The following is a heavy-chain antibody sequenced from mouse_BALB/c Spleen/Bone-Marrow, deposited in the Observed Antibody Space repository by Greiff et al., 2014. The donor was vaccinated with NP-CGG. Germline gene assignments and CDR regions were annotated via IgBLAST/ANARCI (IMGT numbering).Heavy chain of an antibody. J-gene: IGHJ2*01. Sequence: EVHLVESGGGLVKPGGSLKLSCAASGFTFSSYTMSWVRQTPEKRLEWVATISSGGSYTYYPDSVKGRFTISRDNAKNTLYLQMSSLKSEDTAMYYCTRGDTNWDFDYWGQGTTLTVSS. D-gene: IGHD4-1*01. V-gene: IGHV5-6-4*01. CDR3: TRGDTNWDFDY. CDR2: ISSGGSYT. CDR1: GFTFSSYT.